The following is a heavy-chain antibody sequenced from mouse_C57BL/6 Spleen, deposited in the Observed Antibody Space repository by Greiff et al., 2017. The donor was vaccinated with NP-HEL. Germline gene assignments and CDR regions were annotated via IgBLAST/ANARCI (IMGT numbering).Heavy chain of an antibody. CDR3: ARGDPYGSSPHFDY. CDR1: GYTFTSYD. D-gene: IGHD1-1*01. CDR2: IYPRDGST. V-gene: IGHV1-85*01. J-gene: IGHJ2*01. Sequence: VQRVESGPELVKPGASVKLSCKASGYTFTSYDINWVKQRPGQGLEWIGWIYPRDGSTKYNEKFKGKATLTVDTSSSTAYMELHSLTSEDSAVYFCARGDPYGSSPHFDYWGQGTTLTVSS.